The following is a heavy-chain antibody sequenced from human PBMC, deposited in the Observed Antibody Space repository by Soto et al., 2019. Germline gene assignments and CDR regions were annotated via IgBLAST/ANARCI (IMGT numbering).Heavy chain of an antibody. CDR3: ARVRPEWELGGNYFDY. Sequence: EVQLVESGGGLIQPGGSLRLSCAASGFTVSSNYMSWVRQAPGKGLEWVSLIYSGGSTYYTDSVKGRFTISRDNSKNTPSLQMHSLRAEDTAMYYCARVRPEWELGGNYFDYWGQGTLVTVSS. CDR2: IYSGGST. D-gene: IGHD1-26*01. V-gene: IGHV3-53*01. CDR1: GFTVSSNY. J-gene: IGHJ4*02.